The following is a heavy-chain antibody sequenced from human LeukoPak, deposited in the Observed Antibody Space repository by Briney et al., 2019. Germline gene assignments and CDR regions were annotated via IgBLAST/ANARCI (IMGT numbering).Heavy chain of an antibody. V-gene: IGHV1-18*01. J-gene: IGHJ4*02. CDR2: ISGYNGNT. CDR3: AGSLGYCTSNVCYLKY. CDR1: GYIFTNYY. Sequence: ASVKVSCKASGYIFTNYYITWVRQAPGQGLEYMGWISGYNGNTNYAQTLQGRVTMTTDTSTSTAYMELRSLRSDDTAVYYCAGSLGYCTSNVCYLKYWGQGTLVTV. D-gene: IGHD2-8*01.